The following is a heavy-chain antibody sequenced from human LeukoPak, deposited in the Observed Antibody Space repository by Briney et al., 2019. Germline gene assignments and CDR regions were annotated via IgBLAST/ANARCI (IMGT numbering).Heavy chain of an antibody. D-gene: IGHD4-17*01. CDR2: ITGSGGGT. CDR1: GFTFSGYA. J-gene: IGHJ3*01. Sequence: PGGSLRLSCAGSGFTFSGYAMMWVCQAPEKGLEWVSAITGSGGGTYYADSVKGRFTISRDNSKNTLYLQMNGLRADDTAVYYCAKDPNGDFIGAFDFWGQGTMVTVSS. V-gene: IGHV3-23*01. CDR3: AKDPNGDFIGAFDF.